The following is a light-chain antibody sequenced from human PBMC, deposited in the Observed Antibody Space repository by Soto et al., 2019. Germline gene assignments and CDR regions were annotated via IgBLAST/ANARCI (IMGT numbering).Light chain of an antibody. V-gene: IGLV2-8*01. J-gene: IGLJ2*01. CDR3: NSYAGNSNVV. CDR2: EVT. Sequence: QSALTQPPSASGSPGQSVTISCTGTSSDIGGYNYVSWYQQHPGKAPKLMIYEVTKRPSGVPDRFSGSNSGNTASLTVSGLRAEDEADYYCNSYAGNSNVVFGGGTKLTVL. CDR1: SSDIGGYNY.